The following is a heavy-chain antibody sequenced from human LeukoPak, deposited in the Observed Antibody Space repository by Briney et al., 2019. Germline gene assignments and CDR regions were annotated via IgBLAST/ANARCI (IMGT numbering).Heavy chain of an antibody. CDR1: GYTLTELS. D-gene: IGHD4-17*01. J-gene: IGHJ4*02. CDR2: FDPEDGET. V-gene: IGHV1-24*01. Sequence: GASVKVSCKVSGYTLTELSMHWVRQAPGKGLEWMGGFDPEDGETIYAQKFQGRVTITEYTSTDTAYMELSSLRSEDTAVYYCATGDYGDYAFDYWGQGTLVTVSS. CDR3: ATGDYGDYAFDY.